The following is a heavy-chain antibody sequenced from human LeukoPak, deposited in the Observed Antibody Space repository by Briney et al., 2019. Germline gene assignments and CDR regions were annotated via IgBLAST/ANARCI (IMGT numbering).Heavy chain of an antibody. CDR2: IYHSGST. J-gene: IGHJ4*02. Sequence: PSETLSLTCTVSGGSISSGGYYWSWIRQPPGKGLEWIGYIYHSGSTYYNPSLKSRVTISVDTSKNQFSLKLSSVTAADTAVYYCVREGKYHFHGDDYLGLDYWGQGTLVAVSS. V-gene: IGHV4-30-2*01. CDR3: VREGKYHFHGDDYLGLDY. D-gene: IGHD2-21*01. CDR1: GGSISSGGYY.